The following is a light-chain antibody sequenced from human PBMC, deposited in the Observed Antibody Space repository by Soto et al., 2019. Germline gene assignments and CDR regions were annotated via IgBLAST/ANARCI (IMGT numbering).Light chain of an antibody. CDR2: EGS. CDR3: CSYAGSSTSV. J-gene: IGLJ1*01. V-gene: IGLV2-23*01. CDR1: SSDVGSYNL. Sequence: QSALTQPASVSGSPGQSITISCTGTSSDVGSYNLVSWYQQHPDKAPKLMIYEGSKRPSGVSNRFSGSKSGNTASLTISGLQAEDEADYYCCSYAGSSTSVFGTGTKVTVL.